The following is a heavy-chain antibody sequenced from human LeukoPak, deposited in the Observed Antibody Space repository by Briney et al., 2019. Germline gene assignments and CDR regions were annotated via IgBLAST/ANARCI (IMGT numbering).Heavy chain of an antibody. D-gene: IGHD3-10*01. CDR1: GDPVSSVTDY. V-gene: IGHV4-39*07. Sequence: SETRSLTCTVAGDPVSSVTDYWAWIRQPPGKGLEWIASADYSGGTYYNPSLESRVAISADMSKKQISLTLTSVTGADTAVYYCASRMVRGVKWDYYMDVWGKGTTVTVSS. J-gene: IGHJ6*03. CDR3: ASRMVRGVKWDYYMDV. CDR2: ADYSGGT.